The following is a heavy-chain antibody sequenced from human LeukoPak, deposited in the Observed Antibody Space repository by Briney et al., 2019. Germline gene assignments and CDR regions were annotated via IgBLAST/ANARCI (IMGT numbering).Heavy chain of an antibody. CDR1: GGSISSGGYY. CDR2: IYYSGST. V-gene: IGHV4-31*03. CDR3: ARDNPDSSGYYYGAFDI. D-gene: IGHD3-22*01. J-gene: IGHJ3*02. Sequence: PSQTLSLTCTVSGGSISSGGYYWSWIRQHPGKGLEWIGYIYYSGSTYYNPSLKSRVTISVDTSKNQFSLKLSSVTAADTAVYYCARDNPDSSGYYYGAFDIWGQGTMVTVSS.